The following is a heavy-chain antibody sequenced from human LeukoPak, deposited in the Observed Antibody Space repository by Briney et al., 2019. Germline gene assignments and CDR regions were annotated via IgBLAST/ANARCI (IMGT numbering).Heavy chain of an antibody. D-gene: IGHD2-2*01. J-gene: IGHJ3*02. CDR1: GYTFTTNG. Sequence: ASVRVSCKASGYTFTTNGVSWVRQAPGQGLEWLAWISPYAGDTNYTPDLPGRVTLSTNTSTTTAYTELTSHRSDDTAVYYCARLSGGIYSSRDAFDIWGQGTMVTVSS. V-gene: IGHV1-18*04. CDR3: ARLSGGIYSSRDAFDI. CDR2: ISPYAGDT.